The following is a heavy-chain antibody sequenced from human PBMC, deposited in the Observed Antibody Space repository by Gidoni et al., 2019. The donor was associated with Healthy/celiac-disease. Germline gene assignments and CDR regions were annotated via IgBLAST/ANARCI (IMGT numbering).Heavy chain of an antibody. CDR2: ISYDVSNN. D-gene: IGHD3-22*01. CDR1: AFTTRSYA. J-gene: IGHJ6*02. Sequence: QVQLVEEGGGVVQPGRSLRSSCAAPAFTTRSYAMHRVRQAPGKGREWGVVISYDVSNNYYADSVKGRFTISSDNSKNTLYLQLNRLRAEDTAVYYCASDLSDSSGYYYYYYYYGMDVWGQGTMVTVSS. CDR3: ASDLSDSSGYYYYYYYYGMDV. V-gene: IGHV3-30*04.